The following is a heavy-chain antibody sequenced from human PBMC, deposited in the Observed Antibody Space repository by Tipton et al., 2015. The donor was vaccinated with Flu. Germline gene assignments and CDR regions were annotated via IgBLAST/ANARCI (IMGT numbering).Heavy chain of an antibody. CDR3: ARVGYCSGGSCYEYR. CDR1: GGSISSDY. V-gene: IGHV4-59*01. Sequence: TLSLTCTVSGGSISSDYWSLIRQPPGKGLEWIGYNSYSGNTNYNPSLKSRVTISLDTSKNQFSLKLTSVTAADTAVYYCARVGYCSGGSCYEYRWGRGTLVTVSS. CDR2: NSYSGNT. J-gene: IGHJ5*02. D-gene: IGHD2-15*01.